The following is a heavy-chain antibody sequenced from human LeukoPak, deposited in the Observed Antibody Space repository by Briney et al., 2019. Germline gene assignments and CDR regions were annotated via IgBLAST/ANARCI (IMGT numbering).Heavy chain of an antibody. CDR3: ARLSSERIAVAAAPRRLDY. CDR2: IYPGDSDT. Sequence: GESLKISCKGSGYSFTSYWIGWVRQMPGKGLEWMGIIYPGDSDTRYSPSFQGQVTISADKSISTAYLQWSSLKASDTAMYYCARLSSERIAVAAAPRRLDYRGQGTLVTVSS. CDR1: GYSFTSYW. J-gene: IGHJ4*02. D-gene: IGHD6-19*01. V-gene: IGHV5-51*01.